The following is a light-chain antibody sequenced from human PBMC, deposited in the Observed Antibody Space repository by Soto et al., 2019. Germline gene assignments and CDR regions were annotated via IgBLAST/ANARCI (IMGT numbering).Light chain of an antibody. CDR1: SSNIGSNY. J-gene: IGLJ2*01. V-gene: IGLV1-47*01. CDR2: RNN. CDR3: AAWDDSLSGPRV. Sequence: QSVLTQPPSASGTPGQRVTIFCSGSSSNIGSNYVYWYQQLPGTAPKLLIYRNNQRPSGVPDRFSGSKSGTSASLAISGLRSEDEADYYCAAWDDSLSGPRVFGGGTKLTVL.